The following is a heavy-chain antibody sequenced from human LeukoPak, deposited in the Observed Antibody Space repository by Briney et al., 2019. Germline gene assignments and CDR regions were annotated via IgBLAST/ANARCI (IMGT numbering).Heavy chain of an antibody. Sequence: SQTLSLTCTVSGGSISSGSYYWSWIRQPAGKGLEWIGRIYTSGSTNYNPSLKSRVTISVDTSKNQFSLKLSSVTAADTAVYYCAREGIFGVVTPFDYWGQGTLVIVSS. V-gene: IGHV4-61*02. J-gene: IGHJ4*02. CDR3: AREGIFGVVTPFDY. D-gene: IGHD3-3*01. CDR2: IYTSGST. CDR1: GGSISSGSYY.